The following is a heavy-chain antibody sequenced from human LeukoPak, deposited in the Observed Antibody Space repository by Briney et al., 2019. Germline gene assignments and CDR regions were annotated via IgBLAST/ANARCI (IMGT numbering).Heavy chain of an antibody. CDR1: GFTFSTYW. D-gene: IGHD6-13*01. V-gene: IGHV3-7*04. CDR3: AREIPQQLVAMDV. Sequence: QPGGSLRLSCAASGFTFSTYWMSWVRQAPGKGLEWLANIKEDGSAKNHVDSVKGRFSISRDSAKNSPYLQMNSLRAEDTAVYYCAREIPQQLVAMDVWGQGTTVTVSS. J-gene: IGHJ6*02. CDR2: IKEDGSAK.